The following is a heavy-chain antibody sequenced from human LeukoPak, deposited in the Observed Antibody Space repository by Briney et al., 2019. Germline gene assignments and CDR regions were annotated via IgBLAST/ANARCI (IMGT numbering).Heavy chain of an antibody. CDR1: GGSFSGYY. CDR2: INHSGST. V-gene: IGHV4-34*01. Sequence: SETLSLTCAVYGGSFSGYYWSWIRQPPGKGLEWIGEINHSGSTNYNPSLKSRVTISVDTSKNQFSLKLSSVTAVDTAVYYCARGLWELLPPDWYFDLWGRGTLVTVSS. CDR3: ARGLWELLPPDWYFDL. D-gene: IGHD1-26*01. J-gene: IGHJ2*01.